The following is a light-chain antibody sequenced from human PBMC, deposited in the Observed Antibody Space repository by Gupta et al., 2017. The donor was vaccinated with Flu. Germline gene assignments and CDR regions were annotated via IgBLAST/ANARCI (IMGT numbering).Light chain of an antibody. V-gene: IGKV3-11*01. J-gene: IGKJ2*01. Sequence: EIVLTQSPATLSLSPGERATLSCRASQSVGTYLAWYQQKPGQTPRLLIYDASNRATGIPARFSASGSGTDXTLTISXREPEDFAVYYCQKRSNWPPYTFGXGTRLEI. CDR1: QSVGTY. CDR3: QKRSNWPPYT. CDR2: DAS.